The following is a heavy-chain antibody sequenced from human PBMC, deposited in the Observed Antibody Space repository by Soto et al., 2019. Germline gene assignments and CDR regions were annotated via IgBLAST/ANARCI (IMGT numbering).Heavy chain of an antibody. CDR1: GGTFSSYA. D-gene: IGHD2-8*01. Sequence: GASVKVSCKASGGTFSSYAISWVRQAPGQGLEWMGGIIPSFGTATYAQKFQGRVTITADESTSTAYMELSSLRSEDTAVYYCARRCSNGVCYMGDYYYGMDVWGQGTTVTVSS. CDR3: ARRCSNGVCYMGDYYYGMDV. CDR2: IIPSFGTA. V-gene: IGHV1-69*13. J-gene: IGHJ6*02.